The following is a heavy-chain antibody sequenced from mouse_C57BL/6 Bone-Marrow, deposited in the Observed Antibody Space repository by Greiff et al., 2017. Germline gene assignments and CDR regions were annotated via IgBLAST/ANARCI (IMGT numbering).Heavy chain of an antibody. CDR2: IDPENGDT. Sequence: VHVKQSGAELVRPGASVKLSCTASGFNINDDYMHWVKQRPEQGLEWIGWIDPENGDTEYASKFQGKATITADTSSNTAYLQLSSLTSEDTAVYYCTTEYPCDYWGQGTTLTVSS. CDR3: TTEYPCDY. D-gene: IGHD2-10*02. CDR1: GFNINDDY. J-gene: IGHJ2*01. V-gene: IGHV14-4*01.